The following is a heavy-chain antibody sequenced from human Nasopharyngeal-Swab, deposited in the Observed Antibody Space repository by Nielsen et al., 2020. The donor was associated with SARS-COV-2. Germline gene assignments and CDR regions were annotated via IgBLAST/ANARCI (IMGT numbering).Heavy chain of an antibody. J-gene: IGHJ3*02. V-gene: IGHV4-61*01. CDR1: GGSVSSGSYY. D-gene: IGHD3-22*01. Sequence: ESLKISCTVSGGSVSSGSYYWSWIRQPPGKGLEWIGYIYYSGSTNYNPSLKSRVTISVDTSKNQFSLKLSSVTAADTAVYYCAREPDTMIAVSPDAFDIWGQGTMVTVSS. CDR2: IYYSGST. CDR3: AREPDTMIAVSPDAFDI.